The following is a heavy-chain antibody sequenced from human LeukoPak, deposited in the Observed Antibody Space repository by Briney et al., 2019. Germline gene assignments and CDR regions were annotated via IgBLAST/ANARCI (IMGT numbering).Heavy chain of an antibody. D-gene: IGHD3-22*01. CDR1: GFTVSSNY. CDR2: IYSGGST. Sequence: PGGSLRLSCAASGFTVSSNYMSWVRQAPGRGLEWVSVIYSGGSTYYADSVKGRFTISRDNSKNTLYLQMNSLRAEDTAVYYCARVYYDSSGHPQDYWGQGTLVTVSS. V-gene: IGHV3-53*01. J-gene: IGHJ4*02. CDR3: ARVYYDSSGHPQDY.